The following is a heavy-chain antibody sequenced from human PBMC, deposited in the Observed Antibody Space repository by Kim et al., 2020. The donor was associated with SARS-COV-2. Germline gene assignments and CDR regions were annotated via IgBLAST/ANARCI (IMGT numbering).Heavy chain of an antibody. V-gene: IGHV5-10-1*01. CDR1: GYSFTSYW. CDR2: IDPSDSYT. D-gene: IGHD3-3*01. Sequence: GESLKISCKGSGYSFTSYWISWVRQMPGKGLEWMGRIDPSDSYTNYSPSFQGHVTISADKSISTAYLQWSSLKASDTAMYYCARATGTIFGVVKWFDYWGQGTLVTVSS. CDR3: ARATGTIFGVVKWFDY. J-gene: IGHJ4*02.